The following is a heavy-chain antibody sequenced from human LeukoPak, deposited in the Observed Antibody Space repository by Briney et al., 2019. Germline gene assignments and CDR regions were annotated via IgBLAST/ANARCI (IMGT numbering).Heavy chain of an antibody. D-gene: IGHD2/OR15-2a*01. CDR3: ARDNIWAFDI. V-gene: IGHV3-69-1*01. CDR1: GFTFTRYW. J-gene: IGHJ3*02. Sequence: GGSLRLSCEASGFTFTRYWINWVRQAPGKGLEWVSHIRSDGTITYADSVKGRFTISRDDAKTSVYLQLNSLRDEDTAIHYCARDNIWAFDIWGQGTMVTVSS. CDR2: IRSDGTI.